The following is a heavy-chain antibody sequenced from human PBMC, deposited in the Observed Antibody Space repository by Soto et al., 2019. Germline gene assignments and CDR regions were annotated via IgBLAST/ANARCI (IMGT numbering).Heavy chain of an antibody. Sequence: PGESLKISCEGSGYSFSTYWIGWVRQMPGKGLEWMGVIYPADSDTRYSPSFQGQVTISADKSISTAYLQWSSLKASDTGMYYCARPLSSRSYYYGLDVWGQGTSVTVS. CDR1: GYSFSTYW. J-gene: IGHJ6*02. CDR3: ARPLSSRSYYYGLDV. V-gene: IGHV5-51*01. CDR2: IYPADSDT.